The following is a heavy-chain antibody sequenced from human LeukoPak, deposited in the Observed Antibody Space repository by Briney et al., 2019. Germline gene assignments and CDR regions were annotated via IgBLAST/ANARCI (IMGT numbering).Heavy chain of an antibody. CDR2: MSPYSGNT. Sequence: ASVKISCKASGYTFTSYDINWVRQAAGQGLEWVGWMSPYSGNTDYAQKFQGRVTMTRNTSISTAYMELTSLGSDDTAVYYCSRASVSSSGWYSGYWGQGSQVTVSS. D-gene: IGHD6-19*01. J-gene: IGHJ4*02. CDR3: SRASVSSSGWYSGY. V-gene: IGHV1-8*01. CDR1: GYTFTSYD.